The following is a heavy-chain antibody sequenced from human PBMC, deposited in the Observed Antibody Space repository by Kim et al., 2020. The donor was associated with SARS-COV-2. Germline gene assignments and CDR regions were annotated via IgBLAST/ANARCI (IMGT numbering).Heavy chain of an antibody. V-gene: IGHV3-23*01. CDR2: ISGSAGST. CDR1: GFTFSNYD. D-gene: IGHD6-13*01. Sequence: GGSLRLSCTASGFTFSNYDMSWVRQAPGKGLEWVASISGSAGSTYYADFVMGRFTISRDNSKNSLYVQMNTLRAEDTAMYYCARDMMYSIVWFDSWGQGT. CDR3: ARDMMYSIVWFDS. J-gene: IGHJ5*01.